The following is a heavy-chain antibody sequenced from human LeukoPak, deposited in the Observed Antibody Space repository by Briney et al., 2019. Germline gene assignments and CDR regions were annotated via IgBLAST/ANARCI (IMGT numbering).Heavy chain of an antibody. CDR2: IYSGGNT. Sequence: PGGSLRLSCAASGFTVGSNYMTWVRQAPGKGLAWVSVIYSGGNTYYADSVKGRFTISRDNTKNTLYLQMNSLKADDTAVYYCARDVGFIVGATPGAFDIWGQGTMVTVSS. V-gene: IGHV3-66*01. J-gene: IGHJ3*02. D-gene: IGHD1-26*01. CDR1: GFTVGSNY. CDR3: ARDVGFIVGATPGAFDI.